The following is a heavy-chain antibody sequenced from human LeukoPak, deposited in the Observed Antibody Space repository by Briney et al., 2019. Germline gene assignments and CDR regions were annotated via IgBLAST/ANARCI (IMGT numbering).Heavy chain of an antibody. CDR1: GGSISSYY. CDR2: IYYSGST. V-gene: IGHV4-59*01. D-gene: IGHD1-26*01. Sequence: SETLSLTCTVSGGSISSYYWSWIRQPPGKGLEWIGYIYYSGSTNYNPSLKSRVTISVDTSKNQFSLKLCSVTAADTAVYYCAREAFSGSYFGYYYGMDVWGQGTTVTVSS. J-gene: IGHJ6*02. CDR3: AREAFSGSYFGYYYGMDV.